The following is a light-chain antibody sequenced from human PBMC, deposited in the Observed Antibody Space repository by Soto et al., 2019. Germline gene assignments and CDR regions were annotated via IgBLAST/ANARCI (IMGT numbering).Light chain of an antibody. V-gene: IGKV3-20*01. CDR1: QYMTRTY. Sequence: EIVLMQSPGTLSLSPGERATLSCRASQYMTRTYIAWYQQKPGQAPMLLIYAASNRATSIPDKFSGSGSGADYSLTISRLEPEDSAVYYCHQYDKAPQTFGQGTKVEIK. CDR3: HQYDKAPQT. J-gene: IGKJ2*01. CDR2: AAS.